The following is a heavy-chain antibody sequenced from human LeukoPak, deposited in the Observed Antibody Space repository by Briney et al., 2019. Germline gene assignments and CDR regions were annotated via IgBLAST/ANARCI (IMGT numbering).Heavy chain of an antibody. J-gene: IGHJ6*02. Sequence: ASVKVSSSPSAYTFTVYYMLWVRQAPGQGLEWMGWINPNSGGTNYAQKFQGRVTMTRDTSISTAYMELSRLRSDDTAVYYCAKPYYYDSSGYYCYYYYGMDVRGQGTTVTVSS. D-gene: IGHD3-22*01. CDR1: AYTFTVYY. V-gene: IGHV1-2*02. CDR3: AKPYYYDSSGYYCYYYYGMDV. CDR2: INPNSGGT.